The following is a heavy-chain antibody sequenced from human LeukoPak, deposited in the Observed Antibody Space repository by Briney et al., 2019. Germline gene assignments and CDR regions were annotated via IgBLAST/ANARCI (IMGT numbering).Heavy chain of an antibody. J-gene: IGHJ4*02. CDR3: ARGGQLLPIDY. Sequence: SETLSLTCAVYGGSFSDYYWSWIRQPPGKGLEWIGEINHSGSTNYNPSLKSRVTISVDTSKNQFSLKLSSVTAADTAVYYCARGGQLLPIDYWGQGTLVTVSS. CDR1: GGSFSDYY. CDR2: INHSGST. V-gene: IGHV4-34*01. D-gene: IGHD2-2*01.